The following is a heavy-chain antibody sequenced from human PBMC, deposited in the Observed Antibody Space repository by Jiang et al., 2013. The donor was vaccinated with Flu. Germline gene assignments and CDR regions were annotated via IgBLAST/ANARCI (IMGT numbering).Heavy chain of an antibody. D-gene: IGHD2-8*01. CDR1: GGSISSSSYY. Sequence: GSGLVKPSETLSLTCTVSGGSISSSSYYWGWIRQPPGKGLEWIGSIYYSGSTYYNPSLKSRVTISVDTSKNQFSLKLSSVTAADTAVYYCARNLGYCTNGVCYDPYGMDVWGPRGPRSPSPQ. CDR3: ARNLGYCTNGVCYDPYGMDV. CDR2: IYYSGST. J-gene: IGHJ6*01. V-gene: IGHV4-39*01.